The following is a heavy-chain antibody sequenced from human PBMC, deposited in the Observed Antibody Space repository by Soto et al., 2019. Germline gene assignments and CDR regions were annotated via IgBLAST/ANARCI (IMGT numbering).Heavy chain of an antibody. Sequence: GGSLRLSCAASGFTFSSYAMSWVRQAPGKGLEWVSAISGSGGSTYYADSVKGRFTISRDNSKNTLYLQMNSLRAEDTAVYYCAKNSGINYYYYGMDVWGQGTTVTVSS. J-gene: IGHJ6*02. V-gene: IGHV3-23*01. CDR3: AKNSGINYYYYGMDV. D-gene: IGHD6-19*01. CDR1: GFTFSSYA. CDR2: ISGSGGST.